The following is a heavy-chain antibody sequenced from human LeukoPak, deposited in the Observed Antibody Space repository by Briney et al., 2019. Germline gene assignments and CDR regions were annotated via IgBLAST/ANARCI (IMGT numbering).Heavy chain of an antibody. D-gene: IGHD3-10*01. Sequence: SETLSLTCTVSGGSISSYYWSWIRQPAGKGLEWIGRIYTSGSTNYNPSLKSRVTISVDTSKNQFSLKLSSVTAADTAVYYCARVFQEWFGELSYFDYWGQGTLVTVSS. V-gene: IGHV4-4*07. CDR3: ARVFQEWFGELSYFDY. CDR2: IYTSGST. J-gene: IGHJ4*02. CDR1: GGSISSYY.